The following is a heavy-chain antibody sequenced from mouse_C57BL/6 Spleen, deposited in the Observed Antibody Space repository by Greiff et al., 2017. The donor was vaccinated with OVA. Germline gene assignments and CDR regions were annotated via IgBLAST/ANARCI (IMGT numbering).Heavy chain of an antibody. CDR2: ISSGGSYT. CDR1: GFTFSSYG. J-gene: IGHJ4*01. Sequence: VQLKQSGGDLVKPGGSLKLSCAASGFTFSSYGMSWVRQTPDKRLEWVATISSGGSYTYYPDSVKGRFTISRDNAKNTLYLQMSSLKSEDTAMYYCARRVYGSSYDYYAMDYWGQGTSVTVSS. CDR3: ARRVYGSSYDYYAMDY. D-gene: IGHD1-1*01. V-gene: IGHV5-6*01.